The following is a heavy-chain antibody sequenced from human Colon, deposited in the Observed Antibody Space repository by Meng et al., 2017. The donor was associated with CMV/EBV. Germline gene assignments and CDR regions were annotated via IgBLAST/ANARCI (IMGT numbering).Heavy chain of an antibody. CDR1: GYNFRDYY. J-gene: IGHJ4*02. CDR2: IFPKNGGK. Sequence: QVQLGQSWDGGKKSGGSVKVSCKTSGYNFRDYYMYWVRKAPGQGLECMGWIFPKNGGKGYTQQFQGRVTMTSDTSISTLYMELSSLTSDDTAVYYCARDGDSIMVDFDFWGQGTLVTVSS. CDR3: ARDGDSIMVDFDF. V-gene: IGHV1-2*02. D-gene: IGHD7-27*01.